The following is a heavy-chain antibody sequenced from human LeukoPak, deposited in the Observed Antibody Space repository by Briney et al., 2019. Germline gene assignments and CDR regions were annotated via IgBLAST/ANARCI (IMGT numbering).Heavy chain of an antibody. Sequence: PGGSLRLYCAASGFTFSSYAMSWVRQAPGKGLEWVSAISGSGGSTYYADSVKGRFTISRDNSKNTLYLQMNSLRAEDTAVYYCAAEGGIVGATEIWGQGTLVTVSS. CDR1: GFTFSSYA. J-gene: IGHJ4*02. CDR2: ISGSGGST. V-gene: IGHV3-23*01. D-gene: IGHD1-26*01. CDR3: AAEGGIVGATEI.